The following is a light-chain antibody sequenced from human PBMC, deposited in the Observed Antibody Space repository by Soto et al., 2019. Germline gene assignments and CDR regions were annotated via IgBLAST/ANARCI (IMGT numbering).Light chain of an antibody. CDR1: QSVSGY. V-gene: IGKV3-11*01. J-gene: IGKJ2*01. CDR2: DAS. CDR3: QQYGSSPYT. Sequence: EIVLTQSPDTLSLSPGERATLSCRASQSVSGYLGWYQQKPGQAPRLLIYDASNRAYGVPARFRGSGSGTNFTLTIASLEPDDFAVYYCQQYGSSPYTFGLGTKLEIK.